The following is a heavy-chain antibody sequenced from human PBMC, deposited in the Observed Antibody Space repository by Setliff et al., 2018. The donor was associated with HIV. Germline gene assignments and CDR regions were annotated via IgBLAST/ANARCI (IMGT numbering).Heavy chain of an antibody. CDR2: IHHNEDN. D-gene: IGHD2-2*01. CDR1: GDSISNYF. J-gene: IGHJ4*02. Sequence: PSETLSLTCTISGDSISNYFWTWIRQPPGKALKWIVYIHHNEDNNFNPSLKSRVSMSVDTSDNRVSLRLTSVTAADTAMYYCAGDTHSPSRWDHWGQGTLVTVSS. V-gene: IGHV4-59*01. CDR3: AGDTHSPSRWDH.